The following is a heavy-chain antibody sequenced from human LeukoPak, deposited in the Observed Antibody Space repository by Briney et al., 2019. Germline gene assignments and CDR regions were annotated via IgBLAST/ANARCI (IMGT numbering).Heavy chain of an antibody. D-gene: IGHD6-13*01. CDR1: GFTFSSYA. J-gene: IGHJ4*02. V-gene: IGHV3-23*01. CDR2: ISGSGGST. Sequence: PGGSLRLSCAASGFTFSSYAMSWVRQAPGKGLEWVSAISGSGGSTYYADSVKGRFTISRDNSKNTLYLQMNSLRAEDTAVYYRAKDHGSWGYSSSWYPYWGQGTLVTVSS. CDR3: AKDHGSWGYSSSWYPY.